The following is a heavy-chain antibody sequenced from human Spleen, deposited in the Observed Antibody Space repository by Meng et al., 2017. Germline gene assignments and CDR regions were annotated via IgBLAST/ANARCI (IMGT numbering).Heavy chain of an antibody. D-gene: IGHD5-24*01. V-gene: IGHV3-43D*03. J-gene: IGHJ4*02. CDR2: ISWNSVSI. CDR3: AKALGNNWYLFDN. Sequence: EVQLVESGGVVVQPGGSLRLPCVASGFMFDDFAMHWVRQVPGKGLGWVSLISWNSVSIYYADSVKGRFTISRDNSKNSLYLQMTSLEPEDTALYYCAKALGNNWYLFDNWGQGTLVTVSS. CDR1: GFMFDDFA.